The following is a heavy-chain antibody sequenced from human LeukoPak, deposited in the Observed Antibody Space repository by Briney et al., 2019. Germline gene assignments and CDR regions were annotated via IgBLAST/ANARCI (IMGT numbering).Heavy chain of an antibody. CDR3: AKGSRFGFLEWLSPNPVPDYYYYGMDV. Sequence: PGRSLRLSCAASGFTFSRLAIHWVRQAPGKGLEGVAVISYDGSDKYYADSVKGRFTISRDNSKDTLYLQMNSMRAEDTAVYYCAKGSRFGFLEWLSPNPVPDYYYYGMDVWGQGTTVTVSS. J-gene: IGHJ6*02. V-gene: IGHV3-30*18. CDR1: GFTFSRLA. D-gene: IGHD3-3*01. CDR2: ISYDGSDK.